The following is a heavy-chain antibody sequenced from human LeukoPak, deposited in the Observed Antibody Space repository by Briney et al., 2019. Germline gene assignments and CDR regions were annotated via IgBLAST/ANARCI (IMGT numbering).Heavy chain of an antibody. CDR2: ISHDGNNK. J-gene: IGHJ5*02. D-gene: IGHD1-14*01. CDR3: AKEYLSGFDP. CDR1: GFTFSSYG. V-gene: IGHV3-30*18. Sequence: PGGSLRLSWAASGFTFSSYGMHWVRQAPGKGLEGVAIISHDGNNKYYADSVKGRFTISRDNSKNTLYLQMNGLRAEDTAVYYCAKEYLSGFDPWGQGTLVTVSS.